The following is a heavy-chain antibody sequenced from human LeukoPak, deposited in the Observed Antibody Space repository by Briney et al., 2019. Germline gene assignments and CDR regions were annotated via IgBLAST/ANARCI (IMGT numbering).Heavy chain of an antibody. CDR3: ARDYYGDYALDY. J-gene: IGHJ4*02. CDR2: ISSSSSYI. CDR1: GSTFSSYS. Sequence: GGSLRLSCAASGSTFSSYSMNWVRQAPGKGLAWVSSISSSSSYIYYADSVKGRFTISRDNAKNSLYLQMNSLRAEDTAVYYCARDYYGDYALDYWGQGTLVTVSS. V-gene: IGHV3-21*01. D-gene: IGHD4-17*01.